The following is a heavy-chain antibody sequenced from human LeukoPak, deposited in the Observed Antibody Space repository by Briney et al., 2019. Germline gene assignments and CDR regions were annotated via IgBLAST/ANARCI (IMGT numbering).Heavy chain of an antibody. CDR1: GFTFSSHW. CDR3: ARGLTGSQEY. J-gene: IGHJ4*02. D-gene: IGHD3-9*01. V-gene: IGHV3-74*01. CDR2: INPVASIT. Sequence: GGSLRLSCAASGFTFSSHWFHWVRQAPGKGLVWVSRINPVASITNYADSVKGRFTVSRDNAMNTLYLQMNSLRAEDTAVYYCARGLTGSQEYWGQGTLVTVSS.